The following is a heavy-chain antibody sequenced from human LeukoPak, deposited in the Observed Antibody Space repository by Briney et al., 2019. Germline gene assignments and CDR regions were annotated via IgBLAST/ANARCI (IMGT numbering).Heavy chain of an antibody. D-gene: IGHD3-16*01. Sequence: ASVKVSCKASGYTFTTYAMNWVRQAPGQGLEWMGWMNPKSGNTGYGQKFQGRVTMTRNTSIGTAYMELSSLRPEDTALYYCARVPRGGDRFDPWGQGTLVTVSS. J-gene: IGHJ5*02. CDR3: ARVPRGGDRFDP. V-gene: IGHV1-8*01. CDR2: MNPKSGNT. CDR1: GYTFTTYA.